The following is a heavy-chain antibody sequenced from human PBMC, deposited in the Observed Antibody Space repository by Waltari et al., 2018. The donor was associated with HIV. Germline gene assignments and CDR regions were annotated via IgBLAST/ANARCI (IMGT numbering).Heavy chain of an antibody. CDR2: ISSTSSTK. J-gene: IGHJ4*02. CDR1: GLTFSRYA. Sequence: EVQLVESGGGLVQPGGSLRISCTASGLTFSRYAVNWVREAPGKGMELFAFISSTSSTKYYADSVKGRFTISRDNTENSLYLQMNSLRAEDTAVYDCARDLGSGYGFAFVYWGQGTLVTVSS. V-gene: IGHV3-48*01. D-gene: IGHD3-22*01. CDR3: ARDLGSGYGFAFVY.